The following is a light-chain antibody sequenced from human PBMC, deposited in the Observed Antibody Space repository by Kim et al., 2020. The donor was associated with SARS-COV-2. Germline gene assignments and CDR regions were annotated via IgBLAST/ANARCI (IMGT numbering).Light chain of an antibody. Sequence: DIVMTQSPLSLPVTPGEPASISCRSSQSLLHSNGYNDLDWYLQKPGQSPQLLIYLGSNRASGVPDRFSGSGSGTDFTLKISRMDAEDVRVYYCMQAIQTPPTFGGGTKVDIK. J-gene: IGKJ4*01. CDR1: QSLLHSNGYND. CDR3: MQAIQTPPT. V-gene: IGKV2-28*01. CDR2: LGS.